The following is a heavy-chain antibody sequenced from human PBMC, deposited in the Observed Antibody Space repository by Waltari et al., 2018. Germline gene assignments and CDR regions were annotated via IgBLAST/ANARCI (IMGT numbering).Heavy chain of an antibody. V-gene: IGHV3-48*03. Sequence: EVQLVESGGGLVQPGGSLRLSCAASGFTFSSYEMNWVRQAPGKGLEWVSYISTSGTTIYYADSVKGRFTISRDNAKNSLYLQMNSLRAEDTAVYYCARTYGSGSHYNFWGQGSLVIVSS. CDR1: GFTFSSYE. J-gene: IGHJ4*02. CDR3: ARTYGSGSHYNF. CDR2: ISTSGTTI. D-gene: IGHD3-10*01.